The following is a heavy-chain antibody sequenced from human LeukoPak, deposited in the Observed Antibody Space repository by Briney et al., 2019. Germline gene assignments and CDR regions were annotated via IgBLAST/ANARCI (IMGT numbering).Heavy chain of an antibody. CDR3: ASLYGSGSYYDHYYYGMDA. Sequence: GGSLRLSCAASGFTFSSHEMNWVRQAPGKGLEWVSYISSSGSTIFYADSVKGRFTISRDNAKNSLHLQMNSLRAEDTAVYYCASLYGSGSYYDHYYYGMDAWGKGTTVTVSS. V-gene: IGHV3-48*03. J-gene: IGHJ6*04. D-gene: IGHD3-10*01. CDR2: ISSSGSTI. CDR1: GFTFSSHE.